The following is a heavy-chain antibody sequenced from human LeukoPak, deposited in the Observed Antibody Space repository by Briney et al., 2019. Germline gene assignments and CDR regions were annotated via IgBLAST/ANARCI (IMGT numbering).Heavy chain of an antibody. CDR1: GFTFSNYA. V-gene: IGHV3-33*03. Sequence: GGSLRLSCAPAGFTFSNYAIHWGSQLPGKGLEWVAVIWYDGRTTDYEDSVKGRFTITRDTSNDTLYLQMNSLRAGDTAIYFCVKLALPYSSSGDYFDSWGRGTLVTVSS. CDR2: IWYDGRTT. J-gene: IGHJ4*02. D-gene: IGHD1-26*01. CDR3: VKLALPYSSSGDYFDS.